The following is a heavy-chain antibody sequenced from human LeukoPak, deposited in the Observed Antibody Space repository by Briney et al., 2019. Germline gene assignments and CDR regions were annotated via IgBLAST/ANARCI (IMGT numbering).Heavy chain of an antibody. CDR2: INPSAST. Sequence: SETLSLTCAVYGGSFSGYHWSWIRQSPGKGLEWIGDINPSASTYYNPSLKSRLTISVDTSKNQFSLKLRSVTAADTAVYYCARGRHDITMIVVVMTSVSYYLDVWGKGTTVTVS. CDR3: ARGRHDITMIVVVMTSVSYYLDV. J-gene: IGHJ6*03. CDR1: GGSFSGYH. D-gene: IGHD3-22*01. V-gene: IGHV4-34*01.